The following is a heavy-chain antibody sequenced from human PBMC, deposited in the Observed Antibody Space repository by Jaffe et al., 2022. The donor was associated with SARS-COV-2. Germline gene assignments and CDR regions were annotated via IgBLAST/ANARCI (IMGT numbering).Heavy chain of an antibody. CDR2: INHSGST. J-gene: IGHJ6*03. CDR1: GGSFSGYY. Sequence: QVQLQQWGAGLLKPSETLSLTCAVYGGSFSGYYWSWIRQPPGKGLEWIGEINHSGSTNYNPSLKSRVTISVDTSKNQFSLKLSSVTAADTAVYYCARGMGGYSYGSVISSMGYYYYMDVWGKGTTVTVSS. D-gene: IGHD5-18*01. CDR3: ARGMGGYSYGSVISSMGYYYYMDV. V-gene: IGHV4-34*01.